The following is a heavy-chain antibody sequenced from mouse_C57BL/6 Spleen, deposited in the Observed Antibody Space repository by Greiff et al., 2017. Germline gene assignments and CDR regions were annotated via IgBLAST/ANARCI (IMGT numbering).Heavy chain of an antibody. CDR2: IYPSDSET. Sequence: QVQLQQPGAELVRPGSSVKLSCKASGYTFTSYWLDWVKQRPGQGLEWIGNIYPSDSETHYNQKFKDKATLTVDKSSSTAYMQLSSLTSEDSAVYYCARSYDYDRGYYAMDYWGQGTSVTVSS. V-gene: IGHV1-61*01. CDR3: ARSYDYDRGYYAMDY. J-gene: IGHJ4*01. CDR1: GYTFTSYW. D-gene: IGHD2-4*01.